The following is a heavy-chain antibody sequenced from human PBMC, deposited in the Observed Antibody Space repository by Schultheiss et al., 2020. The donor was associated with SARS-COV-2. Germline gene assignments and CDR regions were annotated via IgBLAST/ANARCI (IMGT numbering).Heavy chain of an antibody. J-gene: IGHJ6*03. CDR2: IYSGGST. V-gene: IGHV3-53*04. CDR1: GFTVSSNY. CDR3: ARGGRLRYCSSTSCYGYYMDV. D-gene: IGHD2-2*01. Sequence: GGSLRLSCVVSGFTVSSNYMSWVRQAPGKGLEWVSVIYSGGSTYYADSVKGRFTISRHNSKNTLYLQMNSLRAEDTAVYYCARGGRLRYCSSTSCYGYYMDVWGKGTTVTVSS.